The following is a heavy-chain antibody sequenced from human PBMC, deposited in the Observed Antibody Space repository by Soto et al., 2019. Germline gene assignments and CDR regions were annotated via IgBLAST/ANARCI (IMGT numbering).Heavy chain of an antibody. CDR1: GFTFNTYD. CDR3: VRSGTARLLRHSWFDT. Sequence: EVQLVESGGGLVKPGGSLRLSCAASGFTFNTYDMNWVRQAPGKGLEWVSSITTSSASIYYADSLKGRITISRDNAKNSLFLPLNSLRAEDTAVYYCVRSGTARLLRHSWFDTWGQGTLVTVSS. V-gene: IGHV3-21*01. D-gene: IGHD2-21*01. CDR2: ITTSSASI. J-gene: IGHJ5*02.